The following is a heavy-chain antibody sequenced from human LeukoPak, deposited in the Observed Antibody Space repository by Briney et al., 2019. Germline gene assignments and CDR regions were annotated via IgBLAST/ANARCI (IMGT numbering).Heavy chain of an antibody. J-gene: IGHJ4*02. D-gene: IGHD3-3*01. CDR2: ISAYNGYT. Sequence: ASVKVSCKASGYTFSIYGTTWVRQAPGQGLERMGWISAYNGYTDYAQKFQGRVTMTTDTSTNTAYMELRSLRSDDTATYYCARDGKGRYDFRENDYWGQGTLVTVSS. CDR1: GYTFSIYG. V-gene: IGHV1-18*01. CDR3: ARDGKGRYDFRENDY.